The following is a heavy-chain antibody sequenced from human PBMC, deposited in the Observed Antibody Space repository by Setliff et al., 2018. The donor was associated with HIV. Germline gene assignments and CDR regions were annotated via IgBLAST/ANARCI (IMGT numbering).Heavy chain of an antibody. D-gene: IGHD3-10*01. CDR3: ATAYKNTYYYGSGSNKDNWFDP. CDR2: FDPEDGET. CDR1: GYTLTELS. J-gene: IGHJ5*02. V-gene: IGHV1-24*01. Sequence: AASVKVSCKVSGYTLTELSMHWVRQAPGKGLEWMGGFDPEDGETIYAQKFQGRVTMTEDTSTDTAYMELSSLRSEDTAVYYCATAYKNTYYYGSGSNKDNWFDPWGQGTLVTVSS.